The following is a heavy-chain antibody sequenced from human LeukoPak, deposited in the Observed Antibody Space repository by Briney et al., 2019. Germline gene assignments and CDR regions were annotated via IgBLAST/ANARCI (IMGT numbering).Heavy chain of an antibody. CDR3: ARYRNYHYGMDV. CDR2: LYSGGSA. V-gene: IGHV3-53*05. D-gene: IGHD3-16*02. J-gene: IGHJ6*02. CDR1: GFTVSNNY. Sequence: GGSLRLSSAASGFTVSNNYMSWVRQAPGKGLEWVSVLYSGGSAYYADSVKGRFTSSRDNSKNTLYLQVNSLRAEDTAVYYCARYRNYHYGMDVWGQGTTVTVSS.